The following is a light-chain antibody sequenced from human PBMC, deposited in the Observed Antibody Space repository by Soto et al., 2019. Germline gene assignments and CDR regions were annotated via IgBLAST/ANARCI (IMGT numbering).Light chain of an antibody. CDR1: ESISNW. V-gene: IGKV1-5*01. CDR3: QQYGSSPPVT. Sequence: DIQMTQSPSALSASVGDRVSITCRASESISNWLAWYQQKPGKAPNLLIHDASSLRSGVPSRFSGSGTGTDFTLTISTLEPEDVAVYYCQQYGSSPPVTFGPGTKVDIK. J-gene: IGKJ3*01. CDR2: DAS.